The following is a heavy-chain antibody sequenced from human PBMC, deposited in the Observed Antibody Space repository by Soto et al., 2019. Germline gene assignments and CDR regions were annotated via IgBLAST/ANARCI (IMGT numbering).Heavy chain of an antibody. CDR2: IYYSGST. V-gene: IGHV4-59*08. CDR3: ARHSNEYRKSLDY. CDR1: GGSGGSFSGYY. Sequence: PSETLSLTCAVYGGSGGSFSGYYWSWIRQPPGKGLEWIAYIYYSGSTNSNPSLKSRVTISVDTSKNQFSLKLSSVTAADTAVYYCARHSNEYRKSLDYWGQGTLVTVSS. J-gene: IGHJ4*02. D-gene: IGHD1-1*01.